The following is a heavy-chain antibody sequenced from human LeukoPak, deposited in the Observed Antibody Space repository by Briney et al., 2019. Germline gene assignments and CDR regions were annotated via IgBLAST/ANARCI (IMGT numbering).Heavy chain of an antibody. CDR2: INTNTGNP. CDR1: GYTFTSYA. D-gene: IGHD3-22*01. CDR3: ARATGTYYYDSSGYYSDY. J-gene: IGHJ4*02. Sequence: GASVTVSCTASGYTFTSYAMNWVRQAPGQGLEWMGWINTNTGNPTYAQGFTGRFVFSLDTSVSTAYLQISSLKAEDTVVYYCARATGTYYYDSSGYYSDYWGQGTLVTVSS. V-gene: IGHV7-4-1*02.